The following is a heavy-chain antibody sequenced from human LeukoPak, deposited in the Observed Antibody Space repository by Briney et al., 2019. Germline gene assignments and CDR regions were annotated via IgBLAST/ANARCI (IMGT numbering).Heavy chain of an antibody. CDR3: ARAYYDSSGYHDY. Sequence: PGGPLRIYCAASGFTVSSNYVSRVRQAPGKGLQWVSVIYSGGSTYYADSVKGRFTISRDNSKNTLYLQMNSLRAEDTAVYYCARAYYDSSGYHDYWGQGTLVTVSS. CDR2: IYSGGST. V-gene: IGHV3-53*01. CDR1: GFTVSSNY. J-gene: IGHJ4*02. D-gene: IGHD3-22*01.